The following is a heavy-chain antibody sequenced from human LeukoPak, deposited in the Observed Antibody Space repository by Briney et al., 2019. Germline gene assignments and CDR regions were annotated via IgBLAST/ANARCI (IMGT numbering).Heavy chain of an antibody. CDR1: GFXFRSYA. Sequence: PGGSLRLSCEASGFXFRSYAITWVRQTPGKGLESLSVITDDEDTYYADSVKGRFTISRDNSQNTVFLQMNSLRVEDTAVYYCAKVDYWSPENYFDSWGQGTLVTVSS. CDR3: AKVDYWSPENYFDS. V-gene: IGHV3-23*01. J-gene: IGHJ4*02. CDR2: ITDDEDT. D-gene: IGHD1-1*01.